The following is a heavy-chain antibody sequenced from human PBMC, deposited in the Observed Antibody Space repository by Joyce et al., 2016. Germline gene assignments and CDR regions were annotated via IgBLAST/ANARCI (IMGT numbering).Heavy chain of an antibody. D-gene: IGHD5-18*01. J-gene: IGHJ4*02. CDR2: IYSGGST. CDR3: AGDLGDAAMPD. V-gene: IGHV3-53*01. CDR1: GFTVSSNY. Sequence: EVQLVESGGGLIQPGGSLRLSCAASGFTVSSNYMNWVRQAPGKGLEWVSSIYSGGSTYYADSVKGRFTISRDNCKNRLYLQMNSLRAEDTAVYYCAGDLGDAAMPDWGQGTLVTVSS.